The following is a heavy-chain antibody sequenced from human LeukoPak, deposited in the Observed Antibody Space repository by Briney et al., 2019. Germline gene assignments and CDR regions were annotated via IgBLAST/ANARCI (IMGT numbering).Heavy chain of an antibody. V-gene: IGHV4-59*02. CDR2: IFDSGST. D-gene: IGHD3-3*02. CDR1: GGSVTSYY. CDR3: ARQLAGLAPPGFIDS. J-gene: IGHJ4*02. Sequence: SETLSLTCTVSGGSVTSYYWSWIRRPPGKGLEWIGHIFDSGSTNYNPSLESRVPISIDTSKNQFSLRLSSVTAADTAVYYCARQLAGLAPPGFIDSWGQGTLVTVSS.